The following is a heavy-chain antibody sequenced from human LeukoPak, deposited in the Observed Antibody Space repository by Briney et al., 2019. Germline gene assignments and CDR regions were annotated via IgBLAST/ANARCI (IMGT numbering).Heavy chain of an antibody. V-gene: IGHV3-33*06. CDR2: IWYDGSNK. J-gene: IGHJ4*02. Sequence: PGGSLRLSCAASGFTFSSYGMHWVRQAPGKGLEGVAVIWYDGSNKYYADSVKGRFTISRDNSKNTLYLQMNSLRAEDTAVYYCAKEKERSYYYGSGGDYWGQGTLVTVSS. CDR3: AKEKERSYYYGSGGDY. D-gene: IGHD3-10*01. CDR1: GFTFSSYG.